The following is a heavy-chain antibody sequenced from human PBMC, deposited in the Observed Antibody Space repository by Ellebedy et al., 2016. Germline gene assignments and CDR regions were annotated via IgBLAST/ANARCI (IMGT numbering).Heavy chain of an antibody. Sequence: ASVKVSCKASGGTFSSYAISWVRQAPGQGLEWMGRIIPILGIANYAQKFQGRVTITADKSTSTPYMELSSLRSEDTAVYYCARGIVVVPAAIRWFDPWGQGTLVTVSS. V-gene: IGHV1-69*04. CDR3: ARGIVVVPAAIRWFDP. CDR2: IIPILGIA. CDR1: GGTFSSYA. J-gene: IGHJ5*02. D-gene: IGHD2-2*01.